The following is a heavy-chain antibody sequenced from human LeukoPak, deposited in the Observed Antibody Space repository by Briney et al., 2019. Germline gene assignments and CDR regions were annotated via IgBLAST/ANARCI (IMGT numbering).Heavy chain of an antibody. D-gene: IGHD1-7*01. CDR1: GGSISSGSYY. CDR3: ARGYHWNYLAPYYYYMDV. J-gene: IGHJ6*03. V-gene: IGHV4-61*09. CDR2: IYRSGST. Sequence: SETLSLTCTVSGGSISSGSYYWSWIRQPAGKRLEWIGHIYRSGSTNYNPSLKSRVTISVDTSKNQFSLKLSSVTAADTAVYYCARGYHWNYLAPYYYYMDVWGKGTTVTVSS.